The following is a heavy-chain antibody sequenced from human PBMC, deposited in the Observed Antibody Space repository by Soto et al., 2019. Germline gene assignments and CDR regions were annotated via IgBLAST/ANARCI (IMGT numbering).Heavy chain of an antibody. CDR2: IYYSGIT. Sequence: SETLSLTCAVSGGSISSGGYYWSWIRQPPGKGLEWIGYIYYSGITYYNPSLKSRVTISVDTSKNQFSLKLSSVTAPDTAVYYCARERPDGARLDPWGQGTLVTVSS. CDR1: GGSISSGGYY. J-gene: IGHJ5*02. V-gene: IGHV4-30-4*01. D-gene: IGHD6-6*01. CDR3: ARERPDGARLDP.